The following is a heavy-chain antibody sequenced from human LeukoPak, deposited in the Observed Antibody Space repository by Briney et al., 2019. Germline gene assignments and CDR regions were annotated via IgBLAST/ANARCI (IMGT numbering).Heavy chain of an antibody. V-gene: IGHV3-48*03. CDR1: GFTFRSSE. CDR3: ASARYFDY. Sequence: TGGSVRLSCAASGFTFRSSEMNWVGQAPGKGLEWLSYISSSGSTIWYAASVKGRFTISRDNAKNSLYLQMNSLRAEDTAVYYCASARYFDYWGQGPLVTASS. J-gene: IGHJ4*02. CDR2: ISSSGSTI.